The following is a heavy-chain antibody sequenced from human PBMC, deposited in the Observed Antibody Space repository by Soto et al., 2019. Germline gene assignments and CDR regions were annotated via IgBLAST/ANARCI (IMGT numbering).Heavy chain of an antibody. D-gene: IGHD2-15*01. J-gene: IGHJ6*02. CDR3: AKDTAYAMDV. CDR1: GFAFSNSW. V-gene: IGHV3-74*01. CDR2: INSDGSGT. Sequence: EVQLVESGGGLVQPGGSLRLSCAASGFAFSNSWIHWVRQGPGKGLVWVSHINSDGSGTTYADSVKGRFTISRDNAKNTVDLQMNSLRAEDTAVYYCAKDTAYAMDVWGQGTTVTVSS.